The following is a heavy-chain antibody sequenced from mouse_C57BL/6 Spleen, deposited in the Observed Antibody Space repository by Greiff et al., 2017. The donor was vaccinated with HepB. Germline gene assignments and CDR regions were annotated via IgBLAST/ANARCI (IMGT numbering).Heavy chain of an antibody. CDR3: ARDSNYRLYFDY. Sequence: EVKVVESGGGLVKPGGSLKLSCAASGFTFSSYTMSWVRQTPEKRLEWVATISGGGGNTYYPDSVKGRFTISRDNAKNTLYLQMSSLRSEDTALYYCARDSNYRLYFDYWGQGTTLTVSS. CDR2: ISGGGGNT. D-gene: IGHD2-5*01. V-gene: IGHV5-9*01. J-gene: IGHJ2*01. CDR1: GFTFSSYT.